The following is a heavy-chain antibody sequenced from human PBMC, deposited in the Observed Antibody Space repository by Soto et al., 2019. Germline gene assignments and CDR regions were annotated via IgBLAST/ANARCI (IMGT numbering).Heavy chain of an antibody. D-gene: IGHD3-22*01. CDR2: IIPIFGTA. Sequence: SVKVSCKASGGTFSSYAISWVRQAPGQGLEWMGGIIPIFGTANYAQKFQGRVAITADESTSTAYMELSSLRSEDTAVYYCARDHGGYYDSSGYYAFDYWGQGTLVTVSS. CDR3: ARDHGGYYDSSGYYAFDY. CDR1: GGTFSSYA. J-gene: IGHJ4*02. V-gene: IGHV1-69*13.